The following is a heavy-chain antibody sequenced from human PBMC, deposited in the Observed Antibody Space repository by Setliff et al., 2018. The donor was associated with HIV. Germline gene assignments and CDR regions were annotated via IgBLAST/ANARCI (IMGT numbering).Heavy chain of an antibody. D-gene: IGHD6-19*01. V-gene: IGHV4-38-2*02. CDR3: ARTSIRSGWGRNNWFDP. Sequence: PSETLSLTCTVSDYSMRSGYYWGWIRQPPGKGLELIGYIYDSGRTNYNPSLKSRVTISVDTSKNQFSLKLSSVTAADTAVYYCARTSIRSGWGRNNWFDPWGQGTLVTVSS. CDR1: DYSMRSGYY. J-gene: IGHJ5*02. CDR2: IYDSGRT.